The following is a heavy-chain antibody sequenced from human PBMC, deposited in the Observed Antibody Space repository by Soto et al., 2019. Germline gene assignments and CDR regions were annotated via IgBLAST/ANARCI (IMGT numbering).Heavy chain of an antibody. Sequence: PGGSLRLSCAAAGFTFSSYHMSWVRQAPGKGLEWVSAISSGGNTYDADSVKARFTIFSAHSNTMMYLQLKSLRADYTAVYFSARVFRLGAVGTVVFDSWCQRALVTVSS. CDR3: ARVFRLGAVGTVVFDS. V-gene: IGHV3-23*01. D-gene: IGHD6-13*01. CDR2: ISSGGNT. J-gene: IGHJ4*02. CDR1: GFTFSSYH.